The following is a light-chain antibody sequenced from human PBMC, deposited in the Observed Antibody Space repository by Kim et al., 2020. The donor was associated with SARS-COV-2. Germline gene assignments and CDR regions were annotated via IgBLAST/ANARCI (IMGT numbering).Light chain of an antibody. Sequence: ASLGDSVTITCRASQGIRNDLDWYQQKPGKAPKRLIYAASGLQSGVPSRFSCSGSGTEFTLTISRLQPEDFATYYCLQLNSYPRTFGQGTKVDIK. V-gene: IGKV1-17*01. CDR2: AAS. CDR3: LQLNSYPRT. J-gene: IGKJ1*01. CDR1: QGIRND.